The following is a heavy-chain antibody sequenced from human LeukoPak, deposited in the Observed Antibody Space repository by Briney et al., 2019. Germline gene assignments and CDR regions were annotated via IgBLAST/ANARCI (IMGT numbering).Heavy chain of an antibody. J-gene: IGHJ5*02. CDR2: ISGSGGST. V-gene: IGHV3-23*01. D-gene: IGHD5-18*01. CDR1: GFTFSSYA. Sequence: GGSLRLSCAASGFTFSSYAMSWVRQAPGKGLEWVSAISGSGGSTYYADSVKGRFTISRDNSKNTLYLQMNSLRAEDTAVYYCAKEVTPGYSYGYAANWFDPWGQGTQVIVSS. CDR3: AKEVTPGYSYGYAANWFDP.